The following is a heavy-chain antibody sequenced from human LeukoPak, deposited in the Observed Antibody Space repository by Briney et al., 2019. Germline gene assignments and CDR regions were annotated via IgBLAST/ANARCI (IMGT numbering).Heavy chain of an antibody. J-gene: IGHJ4*02. D-gene: IGHD1-14*01. CDR2: IHRSGSP. Sequence: SETLSLTGAISGGSISTSNWWSWVRQPPGKGLEWIGEIHRSGSPNYNPSLQSRVTISIDRSRNQIVLELSSVTAADTAVYYCAREILGGFNPGAYWGQGILVTVSS. CDR1: GGSISTSNW. CDR3: AREILGGFNPGAY. V-gene: IGHV4-4*02.